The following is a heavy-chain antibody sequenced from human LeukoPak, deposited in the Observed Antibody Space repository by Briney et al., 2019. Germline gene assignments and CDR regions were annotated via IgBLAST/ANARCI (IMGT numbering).Heavy chain of an antibody. D-gene: IGHD5-24*01. CDR3: AAVKAIIEHRRGAFDI. V-gene: IGHV1-58*02. CDR1: GFTFTSSA. CDR2: IVVGSGNT. Sequence: SVKVSFKASGFTFTSSAMQWVQQARGQRLEWIGWIVVGSGNTNYAQKFQERVTITRDMSTSTAYMELSSLRSEDTAVYYCAAVKAIIEHRRGAFDIWGQGTMVTVSS. J-gene: IGHJ3*02.